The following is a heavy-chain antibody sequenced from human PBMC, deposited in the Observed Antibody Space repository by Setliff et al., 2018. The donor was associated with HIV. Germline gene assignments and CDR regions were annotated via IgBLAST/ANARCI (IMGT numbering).Heavy chain of an antibody. CDR2: IIPFIDAT. CDR1: GGTFRSYS. D-gene: IGHD3-16*01. V-gene: IGHV1-69*11. J-gene: IGHJ4*02. Sequence: ASVKVSCKASGGTFRSYSINWVRQAPGQGLEWMGTIIPFIDATHYAQSFQGRLTITADESSNTAYMELSSVRLHDTAVYYCAKAAVEMTTIAFGGPPGYWGQGTLVTVSS. CDR3: AKAAVEMTTIAFGGPPGY.